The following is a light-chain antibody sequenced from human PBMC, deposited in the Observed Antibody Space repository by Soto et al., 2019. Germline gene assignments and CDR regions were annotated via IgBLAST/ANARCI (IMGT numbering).Light chain of an antibody. Sequence: EMVLTQSPGTLSLSPGERATLSCRASQSVSSSYLAWYQQKPGQAPRLLIYGASSRATGIPDRFSGSGSGTDFTLTISRLEPEDSAVYYCQQYGSSPYPFRQGTPLEIK. CDR1: QSVSSSY. J-gene: IGKJ2*01. CDR2: GAS. CDR3: QQYGSSPYP. V-gene: IGKV3-20*01.